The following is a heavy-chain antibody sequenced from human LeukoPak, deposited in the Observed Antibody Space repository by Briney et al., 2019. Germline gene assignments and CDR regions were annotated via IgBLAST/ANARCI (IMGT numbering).Heavy chain of an antibody. D-gene: IGHD1-7*01. CDR3: ARDLGTGSVYTNRFDP. Sequence: GGSLRLSCVASGFTFSNYEMLWVRQGTGGGLEWLSAIGATGATYYADSVQGRFTISRDDAKTSLYLQMNSLRVGDTAVYFCARDLGTGSVYTNRFDPWGQGTLVTVSS. CDR2: IGATGAT. J-gene: IGHJ5*02. CDR1: GFTFSNYE. V-gene: IGHV3-13*01.